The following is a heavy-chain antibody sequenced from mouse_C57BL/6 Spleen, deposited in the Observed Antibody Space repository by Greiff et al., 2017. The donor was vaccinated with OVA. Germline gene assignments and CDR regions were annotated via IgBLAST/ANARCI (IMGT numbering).Heavy chain of an antibody. Sequence: QVQLKQSGPGLVQPSQSLSITCTVSGFSLTSSGVHWVRQSPGKGLVWLGVIWSGGSTDYNAAFISRLSISKDISKSQVFFKMNSLQADDTAIYYCARNGRESYWYFDVRGRGTTVTGSS. V-gene: IGHV2-2*01. CDR2: IWSGGST. CDR1: GFSLTSSG. J-gene: IGHJ1*03. CDR3: ARNGRESYWYFDV.